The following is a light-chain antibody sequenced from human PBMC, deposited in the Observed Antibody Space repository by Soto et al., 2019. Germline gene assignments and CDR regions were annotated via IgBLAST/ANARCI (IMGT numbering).Light chain of an antibody. CDR1: QAVGAY. V-gene: IGKV1D-8*01. CDR2: ATS. J-gene: IGKJ4*01. Sequence: VIWMTQSPSLVSASTGDRVTISCRMSQAVGAYLAWYQQKPVKAPELLIYATSTLQSGVPSRFSGSGSGTDFTLTISNLQSEDFATYYCQHYDALPLTFGGGTRVESK. CDR3: QHYDALPLT.